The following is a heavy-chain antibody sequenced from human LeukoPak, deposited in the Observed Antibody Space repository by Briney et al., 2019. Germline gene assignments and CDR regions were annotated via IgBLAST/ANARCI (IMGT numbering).Heavy chain of an antibody. Sequence: ASVKVSCKASGYTFTRSGVSWVRLAPGRGREWIGWISAHNGDVEYAQKFQGRVTLTTDASTATAHMELRSLTSDDTAVYYCARDYDYIWGTWGQGTLVTVSS. D-gene: IGHD3-16*01. CDR2: ISAHNGDV. J-gene: IGHJ4*02. V-gene: IGHV1-18*01. CDR1: GYTFTRSG. CDR3: ARDYDYIWGT.